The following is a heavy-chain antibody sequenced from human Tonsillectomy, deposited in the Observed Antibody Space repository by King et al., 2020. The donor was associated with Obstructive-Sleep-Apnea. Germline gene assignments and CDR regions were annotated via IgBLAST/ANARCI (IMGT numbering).Heavy chain of an antibody. V-gene: IGHV3-21*01. CDR2: ISSSSSYI. CDR1: GFTFSSYS. Sequence: DVQLVESGGGLVKPGGSLRLSCAASGFTFSSYSMNWVRQAPGRGLEWVSSISSSSSYIYYADSVKGRFTISRDNAKNSLYLQMNSLRAEDTAVYYCARVAFYGDYPPGTPDDYWGQGTLVTVSS. J-gene: IGHJ4*02. CDR3: ARVAFYGDYPPGTPDDY. D-gene: IGHD4-17*01.